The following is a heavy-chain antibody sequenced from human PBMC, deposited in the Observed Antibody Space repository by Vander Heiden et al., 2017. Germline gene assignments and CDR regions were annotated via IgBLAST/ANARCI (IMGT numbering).Heavy chain of an antibody. J-gene: IGHJ4*02. Sequence: VQLLQSGGDLVQPGGALPLSCAASGFNFYNYALRWVRQAPGKGLEWVSTISRSGATTYYSDSVKGRFTVSRNNSKNSLYLRMNTVRAEDTALYDCARSPISVTGFFDSWGQGTLVTVSS. CDR2: ISRSGATT. CDR1: GFNFYNYA. V-gene: IGHV3-23*01. CDR3: ARSPISVTGFFDS. D-gene: IGHD6-19*01.